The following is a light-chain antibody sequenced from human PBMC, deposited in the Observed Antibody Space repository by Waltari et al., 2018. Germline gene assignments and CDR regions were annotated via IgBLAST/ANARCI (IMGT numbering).Light chain of an antibody. Sequence: QLVLTQSPSASASLGASVKLTCTLSSGHSYYPNAWHQQHPDRGPRFLMKVNSDGSHTNGDEIPDRFSGSSSGAERFLTISSLQSDDEAVYYCQTWGTAIWVFGGGTKLTVL. CDR2: VNSDGSH. J-gene: IGLJ2*01. CDR1: SGHSYYP. CDR3: QTWGTAIWV. V-gene: IGLV4-69*01.